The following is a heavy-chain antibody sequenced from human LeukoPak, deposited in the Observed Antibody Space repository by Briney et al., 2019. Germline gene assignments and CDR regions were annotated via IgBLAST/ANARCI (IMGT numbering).Heavy chain of an antibody. J-gene: IGHJ4*02. CDR3: TRVGLLVFDY. D-gene: IGHD2-21*02. CDR2: ISSYNGNT. CDR1: GYTFTGYY. Sequence: ASVKVSCKASGYTFTGYYMHWVRQAPGQGLEWMGWISSYNGNTNYAQKLQGRVTMTTDTSTSTAYMELRSLRSDDTAVYYCTRVGLLVFDYWGQGTLVTVSS. V-gene: IGHV1-18*04.